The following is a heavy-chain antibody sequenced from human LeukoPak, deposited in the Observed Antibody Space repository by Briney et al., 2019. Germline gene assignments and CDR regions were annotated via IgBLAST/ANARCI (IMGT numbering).Heavy chain of an antibody. V-gene: IGHV3-66*01. CDR2: IYSGGST. Sequence: GGSLRLSCAASGLTASSNYMSWVRQAPGKGLEWVSVIYSGGSTYYADSVKGRFTISRDNSKNTLCLQMNSLRAEDTAVYYCARDLYGSGSYAYYYGMDVWGQGTTVTVSS. D-gene: IGHD3-10*01. J-gene: IGHJ6*02. CDR1: GLTASSNY. CDR3: ARDLYGSGSYAYYYGMDV.